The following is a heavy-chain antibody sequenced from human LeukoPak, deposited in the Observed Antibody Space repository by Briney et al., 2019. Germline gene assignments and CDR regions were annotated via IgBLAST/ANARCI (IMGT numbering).Heavy chain of an antibody. J-gene: IGHJ5*02. CDR3: ARGGIAVVPAARPTWFDP. V-gene: IGHV4-34*01. D-gene: IGHD2-2*01. CDR2: INHSGST. Sequence: SETLSLTCAVYGGSFSGYYWSWIRQPPGKGLEWIGEINHSGSTNYNPSLKSRVTISVDTSENQFSLKLSSVTAADTAVYYCARGGIAVVPAARPTWFDPWGQGTLVTVSS. CDR1: GGSFSGYY.